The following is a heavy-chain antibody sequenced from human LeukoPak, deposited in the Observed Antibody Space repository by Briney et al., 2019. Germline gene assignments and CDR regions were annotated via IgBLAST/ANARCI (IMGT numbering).Heavy chain of an antibody. D-gene: IGHD3-10*01. CDR2: INPNSGGT. CDR3: ARESILWFGESRLDSYYYYYMDV. V-gene: IGHV1-2*02. Sequence: GASVKVSCKASGYTFSGYYMHWVRQAPGQGLEWMGWINPNSGGTNYAQKFQGRVTMTRDTSISTAYMELSRLRSDDTAVYYCARESILWFGESRLDSYYYYYMDVWGKGTTVTISS. J-gene: IGHJ6*03. CDR1: GYTFSGYY.